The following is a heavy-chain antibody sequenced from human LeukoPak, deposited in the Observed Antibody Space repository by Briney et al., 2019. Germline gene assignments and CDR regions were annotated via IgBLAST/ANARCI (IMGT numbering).Heavy chain of an antibody. CDR2: IIPIFGTA. V-gene: IGHV1-69*13. CDR3: ARGVATIKFSHNPYYFDY. D-gene: IGHD5-12*01. J-gene: IGHJ4*02. Sequence: SVKVSCKASGGTFSSYAISWVRQAPGQGLEWMGGIIPIFGTANYAQKFQGRATITADESTSTAYMELSSLRSEDTAVYYCARGVATIKFSHNPYYFDYWGQGTLVTVSS. CDR1: GGTFSSYA.